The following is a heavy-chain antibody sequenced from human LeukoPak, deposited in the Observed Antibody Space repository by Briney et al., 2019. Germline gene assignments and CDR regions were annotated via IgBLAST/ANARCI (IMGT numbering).Heavy chain of an antibody. CDR2: IYYSGST. Sequence: SETLSLTCTVSGGSISSYYWSWIRQPPGKGLEWIWYIYYSGSTNYNPSLKSRVTISVDTSKNQFSLKLSSVTAADTAVYYCATTDGIVVVPAAIDGPDYWGQGTLATVSS. D-gene: IGHD2-2*01. V-gene: IGHV4-59*08. CDR1: GGSISSYY. CDR3: ATTDGIVVVPAAIDGPDY. J-gene: IGHJ4*02.